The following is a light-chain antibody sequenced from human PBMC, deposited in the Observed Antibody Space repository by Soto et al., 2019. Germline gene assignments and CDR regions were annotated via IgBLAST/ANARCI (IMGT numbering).Light chain of an antibody. J-gene: IGKJ1*01. CDR3: QHYNSYSEA. Sequence: IQMTQSPSTLSGSAGDRVTISCRASQTISSWLAWYKQKTGKAPKILIYKESTLKSGVPSRFSGSGSGTEFTLTISSLQPDDFATYYCQHYNSYSEACGQGTKVDIK. V-gene: IGKV1-5*03. CDR1: QTISSW. CDR2: KES.